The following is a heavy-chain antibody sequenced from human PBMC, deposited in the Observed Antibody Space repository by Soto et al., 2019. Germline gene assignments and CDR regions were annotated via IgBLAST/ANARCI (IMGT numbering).Heavy chain of an antibody. V-gene: IGHV4-34*01. CDR3: ARGRLSLPELSFGSYFDY. CDR1: GGSFSGYY. CDR2: INHSGST. J-gene: IGHJ4*02. D-gene: IGHD3-16*02. Sequence: SETLSLTCAVYGGSFSGYYGSWIRQPPGKGLEWIGEINHSGSTNYNPSLKSRVTISVDTSKNQFSLKLSSVTAAGTAVYYCARGRLSLPELSFGSYFDYWGQGTLVTVSS.